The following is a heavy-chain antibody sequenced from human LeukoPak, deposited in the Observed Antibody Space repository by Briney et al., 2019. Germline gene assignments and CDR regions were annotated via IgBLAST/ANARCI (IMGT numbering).Heavy chain of an antibody. V-gene: IGHV1-46*01. CDR2: INPNPSGGST. CDR1: GYTFTSYD. D-gene: IGHD3-10*01. J-gene: IGHJ5*02. CDR3: ARDIYSGSGNLHWFDP. Sequence: ASVKVSCKASGYTFTSYDINWVRQATGQGLEWVAIINPNPSGGSTSYAQKFQGRVTITADESTSTAYMELSSLRSEDTAVYYCARDIYSGSGNLHWFDPWGQGTLVTVSS.